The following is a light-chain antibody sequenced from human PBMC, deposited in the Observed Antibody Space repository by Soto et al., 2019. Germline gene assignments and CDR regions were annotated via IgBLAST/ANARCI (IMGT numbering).Light chain of an antibody. CDR2: EGN. J-gene: IGLJ2*01. CDR1: YNL. V-gene: IGLV2-23*01. Sequence: QSVLTQPASVSGSPGQSITISCTYNLVSWYQQHPGKAPKLMIYEGNKRPSGVSNRFSGSKSGNTASLTISGLQAEDEADYDCCSYAGQRVVFGGWTQLTVL. CDR3: CSYAGQRVV.